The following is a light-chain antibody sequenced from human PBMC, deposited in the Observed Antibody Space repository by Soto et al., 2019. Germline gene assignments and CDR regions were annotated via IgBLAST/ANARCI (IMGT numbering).Light chain of an antibody. J-gene: IGKJ1*01. CDR2: DVS. CDR3: QQSYNTPWT. V-gene: IGKV1-5*01. CDR1: QSVSNW. Sequence: DIQMTQSPSTLSASVGERVTITCLASQSVSNWLAWYQQKPGKAPKLLIYDVSSLESGVPSRFSGSGSGTDFTLTISSLQPEDFATYYCQQSYNTPWTFGQGTKVDIK.